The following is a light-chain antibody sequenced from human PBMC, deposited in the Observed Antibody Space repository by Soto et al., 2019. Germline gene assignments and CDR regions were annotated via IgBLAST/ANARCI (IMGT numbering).Light chain of an antibody. CDR2: DVS. V-gene: IGLV2-11*01. CDR1: SSDVGGYNY. J-gene: IGLJ3*02. Sequence: QSALTQPRSVSGSPGQSVTISCTGTSSDVGGYNYVSWYQQHPGKAPKLIIYDVSKRPSGVPDRFSGSKSGNTASLTISGLQAEDEADYYCSSYAGSYTVVFGGGTQLTVL. CDR3: SSYAGSYTVV.